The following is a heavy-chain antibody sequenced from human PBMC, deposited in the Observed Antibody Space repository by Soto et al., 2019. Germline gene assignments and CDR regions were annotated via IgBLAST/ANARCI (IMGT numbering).Heavy chain of an antibody. D-gene: IGHD6-19*01. V-gene: IGHV1-2*04. Sequence: ASVKVSCKASGYTFTGYYMHWVRQAPGQGLEWMGWINPNSGGTNYAQKFRGWVTMTRDTSISTAYMELSRLRSDDTAVYYCASSVAAEKTGGHAFDIWGQGTMVTVSS. CDR3: ASSVAAEKTGGHAFDI. J-gene: IGHJ3*02. CDR2: INPNSGGT. CDR1: GYTFTGYY.